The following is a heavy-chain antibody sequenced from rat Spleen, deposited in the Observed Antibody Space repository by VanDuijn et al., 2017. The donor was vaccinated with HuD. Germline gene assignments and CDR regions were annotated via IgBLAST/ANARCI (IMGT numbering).Heavy chain of an antibody. CDR2: ISTSGSRT. CDR1: GFTFSNYY. J-gene: IGHJ1*01. CDR3: ARRITMMVVTHWYFDF. D-gene: IGHD1-12*02. Sequence: EVQLVESGGGLVQPGRSLKLSCAASGFTFSNYYMAWVRQAPKKGLEWVATISTSGSRTYYPDSVKGRFTISRDNAKSSLYLQMNSLKSEDTATYYCARRITMMVVTHWYFDFWGPGTMVTVSS. V-gene: IGHV5-25*01.